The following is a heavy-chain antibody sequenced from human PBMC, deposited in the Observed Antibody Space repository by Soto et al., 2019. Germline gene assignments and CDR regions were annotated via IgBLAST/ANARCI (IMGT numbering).Heavy chain of an antibody. J-gene: IGHJ3*02. D-gene: IGHD6-13*01. V-gene: IGHV1-69*12. CDR3: AREVAADGTFREDVFDI. CDR1: GGTFSNHA. Sequence: QVHLVQSGAEVKKPGSSVKVSCKAPGGTFSNHAINWLRQAPGQGLEWMGRIIPIFSTTNYAQKFQGRVTMTADESTITAYLELSSLKQDDTAVYYCAREVAADGTFREDVFDIWGKGTLVTVSS. CDR2: IIPIFSTT.